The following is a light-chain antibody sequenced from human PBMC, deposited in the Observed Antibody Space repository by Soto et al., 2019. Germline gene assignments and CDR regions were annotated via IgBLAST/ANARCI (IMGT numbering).Light chain of an antibody. J-gene: IGLJ2*01. Sequence: QTVVTQPPSASGTPGQRVTISCSGSSSNIGSNYVYWYQQLPGSAPKLLIYRNDQRPSGVPDRFSGSKSGTSASLAISGLRSEDGADYYCAAWDDSLSAVVFGGGTKLTVL. CDR3: AAWDDSLSAVV. CDR1: SSNIGSNY. V-gene: IGLV1-47*01. CDR2: RND.